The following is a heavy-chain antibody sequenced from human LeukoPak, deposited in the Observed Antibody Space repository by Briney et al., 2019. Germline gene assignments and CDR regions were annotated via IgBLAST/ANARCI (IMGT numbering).Heavy chain of an antibody. J-gene: IGHJ4*02. CDR1: GYSFTSYW. D-gene: IGHD6-19*01. Sequence: GESLKISCKGPGYSFTSYWIGWVRPLPGKGLEGMGIIYPGDSDTRYSPSFQGQVTISADKSISTAYLQWSSLKASDTAMYYCARRDSSGWYSFDYWGQGTLVTVSS. V-gene: IGHV5-51*01. CDR3: ARRDSSGWYSFDY. CDR2: IYPGDSDT.